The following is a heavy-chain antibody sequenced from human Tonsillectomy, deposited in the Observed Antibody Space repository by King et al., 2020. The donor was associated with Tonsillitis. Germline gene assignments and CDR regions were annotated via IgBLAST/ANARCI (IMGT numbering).Heavy chain of an antibody. CDR3: ASPLEMATIDAFDI. CDR2: LYPGDSDT. CDR1: GYSFTSYC. Sequence: QLVQSGAEVKKPGESLKISCKGSGYSFTSYCIGWVRRMPGKGLEWMGILYPGDSDTRYSPSFQGQVTFSADKAISTAYLQWSSLKASDTAMYYCASPLEMATIDAFDIWGQGTMVTVSS. D-gene: IGHD5-24*01. V-gene: IGHV5-51*01. J-gene: IGHJ3*02.